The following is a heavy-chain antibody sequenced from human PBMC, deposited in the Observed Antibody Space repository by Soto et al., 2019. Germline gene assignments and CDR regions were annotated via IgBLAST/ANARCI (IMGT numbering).Heavy chain of an antibody. CDR1: GGSISSGGYS. CDR2: IYYSGST. D-gene: IGHD3-16*01. J-gene: IGHJ3*02. CDR3: ARASTLHPGAFDI. Sequence: QVQLQESGPGLVKPSQTLSLTCTVSGGSISSGGYSWTWIRQHPGKGLEWIGYIYYSGSTYYKPSLNSRLTLSVDTSNHHLSLKLSSVTAADTAVYYCARASTLHPGAFDIWGQGTTVTVSS. V-gene: IGHV4-31*03.